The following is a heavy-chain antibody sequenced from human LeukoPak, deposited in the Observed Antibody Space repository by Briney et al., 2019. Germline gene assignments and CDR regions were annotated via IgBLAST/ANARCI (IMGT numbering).Heavy chain of an antibody. V-gene: IGHV4-34*01. Sequence: PSETLSLTCAVYGGSFSGYYWSWIRQPPGKGLEWIGEINHSGSTNYNPSLKSRVTISVDTSKNQFSPKLSSVTAADTAVYYCARPLWFGSSEGDYYYMDVWGKGTTVTVSS. D-gene: IGHD3-10*01. CDR1: GGSFSGYY. CDR2: INHSGST. J-gene: IGHJ6*03. CDR3: ARPLWFGSSEGDYYYMDV.